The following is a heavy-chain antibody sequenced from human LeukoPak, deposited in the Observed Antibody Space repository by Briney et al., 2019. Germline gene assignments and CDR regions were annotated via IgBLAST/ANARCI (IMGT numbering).Heavy chain of an antibody. D-gene: IGHD3-10*01. CDR2: IYTSGST. Sequence: SETLSLTCTVSGGSISSGSYYWSWIRQPAGKGLEWIGRIYTSGSTNYNPSLKSRVTISVDTSKNQFSLKLSSVTAADTAVYYCARAYYGSGQPDYWGQGTLVTVSS. CDR1: GGSISSGSYY. CDR3: ARAYYGSGQPDY. J-gene: IGHJ4*02. V-gene: IGHV4-61*02.